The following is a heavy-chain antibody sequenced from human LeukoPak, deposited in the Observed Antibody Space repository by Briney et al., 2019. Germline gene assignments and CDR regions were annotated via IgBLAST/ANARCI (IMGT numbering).Heavy chain of an antibody. D-gene: IGHD6-13*01. J-gene: IGHJ1*01. CDR2: IYSGGST. CDR1: GFTVSSNY. CDR3: AKDDSSSWLEYFQH. V-gene: IGHV3-66*02. Sequence: PGGSLRLSCAVSGFTVSSNYMNWVRQAPGKGLEWVSIIYSGGSTYHADSVKGRFTISRDNSKNTLYLQINSLRTDDTAVYYCAKDDSSSWLEYFQHWGQGTLVTVSS.